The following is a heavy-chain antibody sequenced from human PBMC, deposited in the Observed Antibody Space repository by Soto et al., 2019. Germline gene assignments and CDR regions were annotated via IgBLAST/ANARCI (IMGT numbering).Heavy chain of an antibody. Sequence: QVQLVQSGAEVKKPGSSVKVSCKASGGTFSSYAISWVRQAPGQGLEWMGGIIPIFGTANYAQKFQGRVTITADEYTSTAYMELSSLRSEDTAVYYCARDLGYCSGGSCYGGSWFDPWGQGTLVTVSS. D-gene: IGHD2-15*01. CDR2: IIPIFGTA. V-gene: IGHV1-69*01. J-gene: IGHJ5*02. CDR1: GGTFSSYA. CDR3: ARDLGYCSGGSCYGGSWFDP.